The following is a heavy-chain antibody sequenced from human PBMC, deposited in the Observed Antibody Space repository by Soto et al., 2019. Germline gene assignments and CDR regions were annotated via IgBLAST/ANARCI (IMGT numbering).Heavy chain of an antibody. J-gene: IGHJ4*02. V-gene: IGHV4-31*03. CDR3: ASGHDAYKVRY. Sequence: QVQLQESGPGLMKPSQTLSLTCTVSGGSISGRGTGSYWTWIRQVPGKGLEWIGYIYYTGNTYYNPSLKSRPAISIDPSENQFSLKLTSVTAADTAVYFCASGHDAYKVRYWGQGTLVTVSS. D-gene: IGHD1-1*01. CDR2: IYYTGNT. CDR1: GGSISGRGTGSY.